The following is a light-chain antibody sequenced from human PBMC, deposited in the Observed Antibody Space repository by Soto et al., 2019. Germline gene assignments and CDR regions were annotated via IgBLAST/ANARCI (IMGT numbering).Light chain of an antibody. CDR1: QSVSHH. Sequence: EIVLTQSPATLSLSPGERATLSGRASQSVSHHLACYQQKPGQAARLLIYDASNRATGITPRFSGSGSGTDFTLTISSLEPEDFAVYYGQQRNICRTFDQGNKVEIK. CDR3: QQRNICRT. V-gene: IGKV3-11*01. CDR2: DAS. J-gene: IGKJ1*01.